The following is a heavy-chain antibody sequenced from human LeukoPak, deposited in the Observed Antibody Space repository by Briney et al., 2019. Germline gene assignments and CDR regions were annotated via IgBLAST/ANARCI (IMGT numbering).Heavy chain of an antibody. V-gene: IGHV3-53*01. J-gene: IGHJ4*02. CDR2: FYVGGAT. Sequence: GGSLRLSCAVSGFSVPNNYMSWVRQAPGKGLEWVSVFYVGGATYYADSVKGRFTISRDNSENTLYLQMKSLRAEDTAVYYCARGDGYNFFDCWGQGTLVTVSS. D-gene: IGHD5-24*01. CDR1: GFSVPNNY. CDR3: ARGDGYNFFDC.